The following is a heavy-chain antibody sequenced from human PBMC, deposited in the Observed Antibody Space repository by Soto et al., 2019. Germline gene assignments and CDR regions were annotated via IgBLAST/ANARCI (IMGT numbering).Heavy chain of an antibody. CDR1: GFTFSNYA. Sequence: HLLESGGGLVQPGGSLRLSCAASGFTFSNYAVSWVRQAPGKGLEWVSSITGLGGGTYYADSVQGRFIISRDNSKNTLDMQMSSLRAEDTGIYYCAAGRHYDVLAAYHAFDYWGQGTLVSVSS. CDR2: ITGLGGGT. CDR3: AAGRHYDVLAAYHAFDY. V-gene: IGHV3-23*01. J-gene: IGHJ4*02. D-gene: IGHD3-9*01.